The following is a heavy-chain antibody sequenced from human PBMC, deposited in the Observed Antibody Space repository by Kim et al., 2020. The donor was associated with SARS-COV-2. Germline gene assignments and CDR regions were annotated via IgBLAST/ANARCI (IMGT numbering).Heavy chain of an antibody. D-gene: IGHD2-15*01. CDR2: ISSSSSYT. J-gene: IGHJ4*02. Sequence: GGSLRLSCAASGFTFSDYYMSWIRQAPGKGLEWVSYISSSSSYTYYADSVRGRFTISRDNAKNSLYLQMNSLRAEDTAVYFCARGGGYCSGGSCYRPVPFDYWGQGTLVTVSS. CDR1: GFTFSDYY. CDR3: ARGGGYCSGGSCYRPVPFDY. V-gene: IGHV3-11*06.